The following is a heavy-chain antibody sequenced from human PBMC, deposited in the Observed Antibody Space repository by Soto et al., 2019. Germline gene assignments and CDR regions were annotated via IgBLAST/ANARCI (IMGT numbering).Heavy chain of an antibody. D-gene: IGHD2-21*01. CDR2: ISSRDDRA. V-gene: IGHV3-23*01. CDR3: VRIASCGGDCEYDY. J-gene: IGHJ4*02. Sequence: EVQLLETGGGLVQPGGSLRLSCAASGFTFSTYGMSWVRQAPGMGLEWVSSISSRDDRAYYADSVKGRFTISRDNSRNTMYLQMNTLRADDTAVYYCVRIASCGGDCEYDYWGQGTLVTVSS. CDR1: GFTFSTYG.